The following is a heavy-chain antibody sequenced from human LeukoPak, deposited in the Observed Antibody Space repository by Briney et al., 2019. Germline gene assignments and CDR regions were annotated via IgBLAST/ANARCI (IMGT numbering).Heavy chain of an antibody. D-gene: IGHD5-24*01. CDR2: VSSNGGRT. CDR3: AREYGGYNYAGYYYYYMDV. CDR1: GFTFSSYG. V-gene: IGHV3-64*01. J-gene: IGHJ6*03. Sequence: GGSLRLSCETSGFTFSSYGMHWVRQAPGKGLEYVAAVSSNGGRTYYANSVKGRFSISRDNSRNTLYLQMNSLRAEDTAVYYCAREYGGYNYAGYYYYYMDVWGKGTTVTVSS.